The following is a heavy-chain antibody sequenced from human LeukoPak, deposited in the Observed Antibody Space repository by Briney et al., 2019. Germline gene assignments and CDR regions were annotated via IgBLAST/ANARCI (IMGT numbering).Heavy chain of an antibody. CDR2: ISDSDNT. V-gene: IGHV3-23*01. CDR3: ARGWGSLES. D-gene: IGHD3-16*01. J-gene: IGHJ5*02. CDR1: GFTFSPNG. Sequence: GGSLRLSCAASGFTFSPNGMTWVRQAPGKGLEWVSSISDSDNTYYADSVKGRFTISRDNSNNTLYLQMDSLRAEDTALYCCARGWGSLESWGQGTLVTVSS.